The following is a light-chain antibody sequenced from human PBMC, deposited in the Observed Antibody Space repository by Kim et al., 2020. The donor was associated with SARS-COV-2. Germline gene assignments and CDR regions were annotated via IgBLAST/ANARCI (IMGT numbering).Light chain of an antibody. V-gene: IGLV3-19*01. CDR2: GTN. J-gene: IGLJ2*01. Sequence: SSELTQDPAVSVALGQTVRITCPGDSLRDYYASWYQQRSGQAPLLVAYGTNTRPSGIPGRFSASNSRNTASLPITGAQAKDEADYYCASRDISGDRVVFG. CDR1: SLRDYY. CDR3: ASRDISGDRVV.